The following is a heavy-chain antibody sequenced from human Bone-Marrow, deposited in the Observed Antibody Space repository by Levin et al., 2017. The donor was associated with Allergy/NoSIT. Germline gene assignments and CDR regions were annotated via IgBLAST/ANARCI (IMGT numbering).Heavy chain of an antibody. CDR1: GFTFSSYG. D-gene: IGHD6-13*01. Sequence: GESLKISCAASGFTFSSYGMHWVRQAPGKGLEWVAVISYDGSNKYYADSVKGRFTISRDNSKNTLYLQMNSLRAEDTAVYYCAKGPVAAADYYYYYGMDVWGQGTTVTVSS. CDR3: AKGPVAAADYYYYYGMDV. CDR2: ISYDGSNK. V-gene: IGHV3-30*18. J-gene: IGHJ6*02.